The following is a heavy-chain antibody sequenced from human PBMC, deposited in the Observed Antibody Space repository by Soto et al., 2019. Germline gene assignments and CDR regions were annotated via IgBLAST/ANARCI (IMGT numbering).Heavy chain of an antibody. V-gene: IGHV3-9*01. CDR1: GFTFDDYA. CDR3: VKDESINWYSGHFRH. J-gene: IGHJ1*01. Sequence: AGGSLRLSCAASGFTFDDYAMHWGRQGPGKGLEWVSGINWNSGSIGYGDSVKGRFAISRDNAKNSLHLQMNSLSAEDTAFYYCVKDESINWYSGHFRHWGQGTLVTVSS. CDR2: INWNSGSI. D-gene: IGHD6-13*01.